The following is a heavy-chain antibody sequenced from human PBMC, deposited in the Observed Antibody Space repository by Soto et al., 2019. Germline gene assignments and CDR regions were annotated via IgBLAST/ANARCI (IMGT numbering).Heavy chain of an antibody. D-gene: IGHD4-4*01. CDR3: ARAIDDYNYGFDY. CDR1: GGSVSSGTSY. V-gene: IGHV4-61*01. J-gene: IGHJ4*01. Sequence: SETLSLTCSVSGGSVSSGTSYWSWIRQPPGKGLEWIGYIYYTGTTSYSPSLKSRVTISVDTSGNQFSLKMNSVSAADTAVYYCARAIDDYNYGFDYWGHGTLVTSPQ. CDR2: IYYTGTT.